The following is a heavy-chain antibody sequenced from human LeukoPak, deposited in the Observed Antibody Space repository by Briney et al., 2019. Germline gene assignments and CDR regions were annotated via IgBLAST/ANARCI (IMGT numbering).Heavy chain of an antibody. V-gene: IGHV3-48*01. CDR2: ISSSSSTI. J-gene: IGHJ3*02. Sequence: GGSLRLSCAASEFTFSSYAMSWVRQAPGKGLEWVSYISSSSSTIYYADSVKGRFTISRDNAKNSLYLQMNSLRAEDTAVDYCARSIVGAIDAFDIWGQGTMVTVSS. D-gene: IGHD1-26*01. CDR1: EFTFSSYA. CDR3: ARSIVGAIDAFDI.